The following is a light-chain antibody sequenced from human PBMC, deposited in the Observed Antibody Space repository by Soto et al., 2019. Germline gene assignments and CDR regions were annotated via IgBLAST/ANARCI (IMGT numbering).Light chain of an antibody. CDR3: CSYAGPYIHYV. CDR1: SSDVGGYNY. Sequence: QSALTQPRSVSGSPGQSVTISCTGTSSDVGGYNYVSWYQQHPGKAPELMIYDVSKRPSGVPDRFSGSKSGNTASLTISGLQPEDEADYSCCSYAGPYIHYVFGSGTEVTVL. V-gene: IGLV2-11*01. J-gene: IGLJ1*01. CDR2: DVS.